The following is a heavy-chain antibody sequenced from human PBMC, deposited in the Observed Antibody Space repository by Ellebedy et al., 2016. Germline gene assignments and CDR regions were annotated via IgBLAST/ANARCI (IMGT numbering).Heavy chain of an antibody. V-gene: IGHV3-33*01. D-gene: IGHD2-2*01. CDR1: GFTFSSYG. J-gene: IGHJ4*02. Sequence: GGSLRLXXAASGFTFSSYGMHWVRQAPGKGLEWVAVIWYDGSNKYYADSVKGRFTISRDNSKNTLYLQMNSLRAEDTAVYYCARGQRGSCSSTSCWAAGYWGQGTLVTVSS. CDR2: IWYDGSNK. CDR3: ARGQRGSCSSTSCWAAGY.